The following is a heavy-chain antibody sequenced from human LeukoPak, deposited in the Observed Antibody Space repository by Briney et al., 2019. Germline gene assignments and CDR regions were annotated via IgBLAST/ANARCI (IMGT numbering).Heavy chain of an antibody. D-gene: IGHD6-19*01. CDR3: AKATQWLAFDY. CDR2: IYYSGST. CDR1: DGSISSYY. V-gene: IGHV4-59*01. Sequence: SETLSLTCTVSDGSISSYYWSWIRQPPGKGLEWIGNIYYSGSTNYNPSLKSRVTISLDTSKNQLSLRLSSVTAADTAVYYCAKATQWLAFDYWGQGTLVTVSS. J-gene: IGHJ4*02.